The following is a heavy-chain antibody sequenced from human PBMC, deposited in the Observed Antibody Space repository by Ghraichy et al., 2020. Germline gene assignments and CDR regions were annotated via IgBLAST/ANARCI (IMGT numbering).Heavy chain of an antibody. CDR1: GGSISTYA. CDR3: ARASGGINWYFDL. D-gene: IGHD3-16*01. V-gene: IGHV4-59*01. CDR2: IDYTGTT. J-gene: IGHJ2*01. Sequence: SETLSLTCTVSGGSISTYAWNWIRQSPGKGLEWIAYIDYTGTTGYNPSLGSRVTISVDTSKNQFSLQMTSVTAADTAMYYCARASGGINWYFDLWGGGTPVTVSS.